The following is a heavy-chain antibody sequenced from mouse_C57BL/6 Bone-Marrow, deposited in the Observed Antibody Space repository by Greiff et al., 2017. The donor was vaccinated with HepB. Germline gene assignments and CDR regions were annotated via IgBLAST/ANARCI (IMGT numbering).Heavy chain of an antibody. CDR1: GFSLTSYG. V-gene: IGHV2-6-1*01. CDR2: IWSDGST. Sequence: VQRVESGPGLVAPSQSLSITCTVSGFSLTSYGVHWVRQPPGKGLEWLVVIWSDGSTTYNSALKSRLSISKDNSKSQVFLKMNSLQTDDTAMYYCARHEKGEIYYGNHYAMDYWGQGTSVTVSS. D-gene: IGHD2-1*01. J-gene: IGHJ4*01. CDR3: ARHEKGEIYYGNHYAMDY.